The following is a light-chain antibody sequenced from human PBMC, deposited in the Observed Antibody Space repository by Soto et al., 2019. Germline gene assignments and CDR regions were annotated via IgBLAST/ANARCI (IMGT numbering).Light chain of an antibody. CDR2: DVS. Sequence: QSALTQPRSVSGSPGQSVTISCTGTSSDVGGYNYVSWYQQHPGKAPKLMSYDVSKRPSGVPDRFSGSKSGNTASLTISGLQAEDEADYYCWSYACSYTYVFGTGTKLTVL. CDR3: WSYACSYTYV. J-gene: IGLJ1*01. CDR1: SSDVGGYNY. V-gene: IGLV2-11*01.